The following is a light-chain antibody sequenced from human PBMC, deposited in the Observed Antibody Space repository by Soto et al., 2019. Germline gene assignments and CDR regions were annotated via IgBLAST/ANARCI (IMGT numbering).Light chain of an antibody. J-gene: IGLJ2*01. CDR3: SLYAGANTLVV. V-gene: IGLV2-14*01. Sequence: QSALTQPASVSGSPGQSITISCTGTSSDVGGYNYVSWFQQHPGKAPKLIIYDVNNRPSGVSNRFSGSKSGTTASLTISGLQAEDEAEYFCSLYAGANTLVVFGGGTQLTVL. CDR1: SSDVGGYNY. CDR2: DVN.